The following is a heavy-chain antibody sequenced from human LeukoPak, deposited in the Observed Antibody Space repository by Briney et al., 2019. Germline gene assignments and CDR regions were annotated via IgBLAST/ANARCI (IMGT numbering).Heavy chain of an antibody. CDR2: ISWNSGSI. CDR3: AKAYYGSGSYYNDAFDI. V-gene: IGHV3-9*01. CDR1: GFTFDDYA. J-gene: IGHJ3*02. D-gene: IGHD3-10*01. Sequence: GRSLRLSCAASGFTFDDYAMHWVRQAPGKGLEWVSGISWNSGSIGYADSVKGRFTISRDNAKNSLYLQMNSLRAEDTALYYCAKAYYGSGSYYNDAFDIWGRGTMVTVSS.